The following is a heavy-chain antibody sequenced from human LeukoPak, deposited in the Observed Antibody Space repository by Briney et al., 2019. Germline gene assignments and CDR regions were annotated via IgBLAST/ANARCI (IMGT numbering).Heavy chain of an antibody. D-gene: IGHD3-22*01. Sequence: GASVKVSCKASRYTFTRYGISWVGQAPRQPREWMGAISAYKVNTNYVQKLQGIVTMTTDTSTSTAHMQLRALRSDDTAVYYCGRVRAFSRYYYDSGGYYQDEKPVFDYWGQGTLVTVSS. CDR2: ISAYKVNT. V-gene: IGHV1-18*01. CDR1: RYTFTRYG. J-gene: IGHJ4*02. CDR3: GRVRAFSRYYYDSGGYYQDEKPVFDY.